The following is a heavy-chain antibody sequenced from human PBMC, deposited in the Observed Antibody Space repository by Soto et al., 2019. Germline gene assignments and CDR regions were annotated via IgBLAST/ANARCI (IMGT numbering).Heavy chain of an antibody. CDR3: ARSETHQAHNWFDP. CDR2: IYHSGST. Sequence: QVQLQESGPGLVKPSGTLSLTCAVSGGSISSSNWWSWVRQPPGKGLEWIGEIYHSGSTNYNPSLKSRVNISVDQSKNQFSLKLSSVTAADTAVYYCARSETHQAHNWFDPWGQGTLVTVSS. CDR1: GGSISSSNW. V-gene: IGHV4-4*02. J-gene: IGHJ5*02.